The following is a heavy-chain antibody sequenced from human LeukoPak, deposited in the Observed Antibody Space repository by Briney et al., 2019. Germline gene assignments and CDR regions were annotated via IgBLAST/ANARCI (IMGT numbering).Heavy chain of an antibody. J-gene: IGHJ6*02. D-gene: IGHD5-18*01. CDR1: GGSISSYY. V-gene: IGHV4-4*07. CDR3: ARHLSTWIQLERTYYYGMDV. Sequence: SETLSLTCTVSGGSISSYYWSWIRQPAGKGLEWIGRIYTSGSTNYNPSLKSRVTMSVDTSKNQFSLKLSSVTAADTAVYYCARHLSTWIQLERTYYYGMDVWGQGTTVTVSS. CDR2: IYTSGST.